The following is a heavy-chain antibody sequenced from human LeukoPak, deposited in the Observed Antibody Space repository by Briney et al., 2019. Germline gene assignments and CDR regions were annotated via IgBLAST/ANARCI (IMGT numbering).Heavy chain of an antibody. V-gene: IGHV3-30*03. J-gene: IGHJ4*02. D-gene: IGHD5-12*01. CDR2: ISYDGSNK. Sequence: GGSLRLSCAASGFTFSSYGMHWVRQAPGKGLEWVAVISYDGSNKYYADSVKGRFTISRDNSKNTLYLQMNSLRAEDTAVYYCVLEGGGVATPFDYWGQGTLVTVSS. CDR3: VLEGGGVATPFDY. CDR1: GFTFSSYG.